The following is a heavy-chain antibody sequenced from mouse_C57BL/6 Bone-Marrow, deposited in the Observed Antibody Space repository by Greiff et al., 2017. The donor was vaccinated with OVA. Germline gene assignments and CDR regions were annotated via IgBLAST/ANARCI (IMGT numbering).Heavy chain of an antibody. CDR3: ARPDY. Sequence: DVMLVESGGDLVKPGGSLKLSCAASGFTFSSYGMSWVRQTPDKRLEWVATISSGGSYTYYPDSVKGRFTISRDKAKNTLYLQMSSLKSEDTAMYYCARPDYWGQGTSVTVSS. CDR1: GFTFSSYG. CDR2: ISSGGSYT. V-gene: IGHV5-6*02. J-gene: IGHJ4*01.